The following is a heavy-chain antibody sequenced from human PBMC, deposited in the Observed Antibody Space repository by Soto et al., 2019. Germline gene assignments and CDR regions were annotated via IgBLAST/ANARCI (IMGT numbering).Heavy chain of an antibody. J-gene: IGHJ6*02. CDR3: ARDRFWSGYPFYGMDV. V-gene: IGHV3-21*01. CDR2: ISSSSSYI. Sequence: GGSLRLSCAASGFTFSSYSMNWVRQAPGKGLEWVSSISSSSSYIYYADSVKGRFTISRDNAKNSLYLQMNSLRAEDTAVYYCARDRFWSGYPFYGMDVWGQGTTVTVSS. D-gene: IGHD3-3*01. CDR1: GFTFSSYS.